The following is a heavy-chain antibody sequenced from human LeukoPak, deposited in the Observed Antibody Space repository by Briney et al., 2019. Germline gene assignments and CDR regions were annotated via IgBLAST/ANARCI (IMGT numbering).Heavy chain of an antibody. Sequence: SETLSLTCTVSDGSITRSSYYWGWIRQTPGEGLDWIGSIYYSGITYYNPSLQGRVTMSVDTSKNQFSLKLNSVTVADTAVYYCARLRVTTGFDYWDQGNPVTVSP. D-gene: IGHD2-21*02. J-gene: IGHJ4*02. CDR1: DGSITRSSYY. CDR3: ARLRVTTGFDY. V-gene: IGHV4-39*01. CDR2: IYYSGIT.